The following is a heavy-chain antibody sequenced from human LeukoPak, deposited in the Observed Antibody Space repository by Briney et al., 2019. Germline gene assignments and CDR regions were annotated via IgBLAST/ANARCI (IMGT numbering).Heavy chain of an antibody. CDR1: GFIFGDYW. CDR2: INKDGSEE. Sequence: GGSLRLSCTASGFIFGDYWMAWLRQAQGKGPEWVAVINKDGSEEYYADSVKGRFTISRDNARASVYLQMSTLTAEDTAVYYCGRPNWYRIEYWGQGTLVTVSS. V-gene: IGHV3-7*01. J-gene: IGHJ4*02. CDR3: GRPNWYRIEY. D-gene: IGHD1-14*01.